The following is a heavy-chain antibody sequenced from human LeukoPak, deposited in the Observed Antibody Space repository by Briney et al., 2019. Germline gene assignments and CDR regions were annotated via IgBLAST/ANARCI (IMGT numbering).Heavy chain of an antibody. Sequence: ASVKVSCKASGYTFTGYYMHWARQAPGQGLEWMGWINPNSGGTNYAQKFQGRVTMTRDTSISTAYMELSRLRSDDTAVYYCARGGSSGEWFSHLDYWGQGTLVTVSS. CDR2: INPNSGGT. V-gene: IGHV1-2*02. CDR3: ARGGSSGEWFSHLDY. J-gene: IGHJ4*02. CDR1: GYTFTGYY. D-gene: IGHD3-3*01.